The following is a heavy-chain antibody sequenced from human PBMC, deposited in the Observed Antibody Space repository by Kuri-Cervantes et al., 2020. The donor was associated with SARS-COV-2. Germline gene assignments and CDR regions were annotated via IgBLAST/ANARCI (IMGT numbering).Heavy chain of an antibody. CDR2: INHSGST. CDR3: ARGPVYYYDSSGYYFYYYYMDV. D-gene: IGHD3-22*01. V-gene: IGHV4-34*01. CDR1: GGSFSGYY. Sequence: SETLSLTCAVYGGSFSGYYWSWIRQPPGKGLEWIGEINHSGSTNYNPSLKSRVTISVDTSKNQFSLKLSSVTAADTAVYYCARGPVYYYDSSGYYFYYYYMDVWGKGTMVTVSS. J-gene: IGHJ6*03.